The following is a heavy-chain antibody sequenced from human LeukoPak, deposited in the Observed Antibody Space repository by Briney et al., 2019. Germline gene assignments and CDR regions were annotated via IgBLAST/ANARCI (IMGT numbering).Heavy chain of an antibody. CDR2: ISPNSGGT. CDR3: ARGVEGIAVAGLDDAFDI. V-gene: IGHV1-2*06. D-gene: IGHD6-19*01. CDR1: GYTFTGYY. Sequence: GASVKVSCKASGYTFTGYYMHWVRQAPGQGLEWMGRISPNSGGTNYAQKFQGRVTMTRDTSISTAYMELSRLRSDDTAVYYCARGVEGIAVAGLDDAFDIWGQGTMVTVSS. J-gene: IGHJ3*02.